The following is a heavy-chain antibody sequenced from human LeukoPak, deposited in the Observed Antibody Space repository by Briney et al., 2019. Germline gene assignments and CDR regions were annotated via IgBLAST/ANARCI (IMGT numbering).Heavy chain of an antibody. D-gene: IGHD6-19*01. CDR2: ISGNGGNT. CDR1: GFTFSDYY. CDR3: ATRIAVAGTVY. J-gene: IGHJ4*02. V-gene: IGHV3-23*01. Sequence: AGGSLRLSCAASGFTFSDYYMSWIRQAPGKGLEWVSSISGNGGNTYYADSVKGRFTISRDNPKNTLYLQVNNLRAEDTAVYYCATRIAVAGTVYWGQGTLVTVSS.